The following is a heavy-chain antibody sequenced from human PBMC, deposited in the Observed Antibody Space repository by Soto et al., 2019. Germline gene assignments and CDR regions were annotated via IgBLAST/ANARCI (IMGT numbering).Heavy chain of an antibody. V-gene: IGHV1-2*02. D-gene: IGHD6-13*01. Sequence: ASVKVSCKASGYTFTGYYMHWGRQAPGQGLEWMGWINPNSGGTNYAQKFQGRVTMTRDTSISTAYMELSRLRSDDTAVYYCARVRGYSSSWYEVDPWGQGTLVTVSS. J-gene: IGHJ5*02. CDR1: GYTFTGYY. CDR3: ARVRGYSSSWYEVDP. CDR2: INPNSGGT.